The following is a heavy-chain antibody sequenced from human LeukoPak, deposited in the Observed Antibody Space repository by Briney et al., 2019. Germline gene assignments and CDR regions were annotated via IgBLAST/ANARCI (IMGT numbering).Heavy chain of an antibody. V-gene: IGHV1-46*01. CDR3: ANVRYDFWSGYYNYYYYGMDV. D-gene: IGHD3-3*01. CDR1: GYTFTSYY. Sequence: ASVKVSCKASGYTFTSYYMPWVRQAPGQGLEWMGIINPSGGSTSYAQKFQGRVTMTRDTSTSTVYMELSSLRSEDTAVYYCANVRYDFWSGYYNYYYYGMDVWGQGTTVTVSS. CDR2: INPSGGST. J-gene: IGHJ6*02.